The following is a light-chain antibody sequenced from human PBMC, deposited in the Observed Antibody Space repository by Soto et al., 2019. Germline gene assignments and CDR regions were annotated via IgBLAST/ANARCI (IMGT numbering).Light chain of an antibody. CDR1: ESVSKW. V-gene: IGKV1-5*01. Sequence: DIQMTQSPSSLSASVGDKVTIAGRATESVSKWLAWYQETQGNTPRPLIYDASTLESGVPSRFSGSGSGTEFTLTISSLQADDFEMYYCQQYNSYSWTFGQGTKVDIK. CDR2: DAS. CDR3: QQYNSYSWT. J-gene: IGKJ1*01.